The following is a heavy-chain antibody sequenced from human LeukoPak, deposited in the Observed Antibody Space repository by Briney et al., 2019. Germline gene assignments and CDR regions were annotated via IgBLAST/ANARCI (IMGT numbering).Heavy chain of an antibody. CDR3: ARGGSYGDLFDY. CDR2: ISSSSSYI. Sequence: GGSLRLSCAASGFIFSSYGMSWVRQAPGKGLEWVSSISSSSSYIYYADSVKGRFTISRDNAKNSLYLQMNSLRAEDTAVYYCARGGSYGDLFDYWGQGTLVTVSS. CDR1: GFIFSSYG. J-gene: IGHJ4*02. D-gene: IGHD4-17*01. V-gene: IGHV3-21*01.